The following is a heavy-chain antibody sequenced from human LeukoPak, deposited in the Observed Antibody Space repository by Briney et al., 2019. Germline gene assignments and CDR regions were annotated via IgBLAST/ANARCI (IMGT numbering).Heavy chain of an antibody. D-gene: IGHD3-22*01. CDR2: AYHGEPT. J-gene: IGHJ4*02. Sequence: SETLSLTCSVSGYSIRSGYYWGWIRQPPGKGLEWIGSAYHGEPTHYNPSLKSRVTISVDTSKNQFSLNLSSVTAANTAMYYCARASMIVVALDYWGQGTLITVSS. CDR3: ARASMIVVALDY. CDR1: GYSIRSGYY. V-gene: IGHV4-38-2*02.